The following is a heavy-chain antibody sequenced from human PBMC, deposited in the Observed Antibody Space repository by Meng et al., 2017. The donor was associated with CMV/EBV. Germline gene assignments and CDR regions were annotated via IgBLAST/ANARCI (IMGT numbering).Heavy chain of an antibody. CDR1: GFTFSSYS. Sequence: GGSLRLSCAASGFTFSSYSMNWVRQATGKGLEWVSYISSSSSTIYYADSVKGRFTISRDNAKNSLYLQMNSLRAEDTAVYYCARDSPGRYCSGGSCYYYYYGMDVWGQGTTVTVSS. J-gene: IGHJ6*02. CDR3: ARDSPGRYCSGGSCYYYYYGMDV. D-gene: IGHD2-15*01. CDR2: ISSSSSTI. V-gene: IGHV3-48*04.